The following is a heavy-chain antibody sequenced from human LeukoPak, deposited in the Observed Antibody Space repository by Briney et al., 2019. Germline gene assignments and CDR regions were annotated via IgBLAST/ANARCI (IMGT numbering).Heavy chain of an antibody. CDR2: IYYSGST. J-gene: IGHJ3*02. CDR1: GGSISSGDYY. V-gene: IGHV4-30-4*08. D-gene: IGHD2-2*02. Sequence: SQTLSLTCTVSGGSISSGDYYWSWIRQPPGKGLEWIGYIYYSGSTYYNPSLKSRVTISVDTSKNQFSLKPSSVTAADTAVYYCARGCSSTSCYTRDAFDIWGQGTMVTVSS. CDR3: ARGCSSTSCYTRDAFDI.